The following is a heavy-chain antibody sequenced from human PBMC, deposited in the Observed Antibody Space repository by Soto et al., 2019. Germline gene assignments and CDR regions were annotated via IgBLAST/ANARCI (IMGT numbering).Heavy chain of an antibody. V-gene: IGHV3-21*01. CDR2: ITTSSDSI. CDR3: ARSTRGFSYGKIDS. J-gene: IGHJ4*02. CDR1: GFTFSSHS. Sequence: GGSLRLSCVVSGFTFSSHSMNWVRQAPGKGLEWVSSITTSSDSIYYTDSVKGRFTLSRDNAKNSLFLQMHSLRAEDTAVYYCARSTRGFSYGKIDSWGQGTLATVSS. D-gene: IGHD5-18*01.